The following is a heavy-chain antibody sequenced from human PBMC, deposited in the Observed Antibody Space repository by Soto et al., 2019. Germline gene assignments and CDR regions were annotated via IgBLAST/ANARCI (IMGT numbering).Heavy chain of an antibody. CDR2: IYASGGST. V-gene: IGHV1-46*01. CDR1: GYTFTSYN. CDR3: FRGGFPDYGKEGRY. J-gene: IGHJ4*02. Sequence: QVQLMQSGAEVKKPGASVKVFCKASGYTFTSYNVHWVRQAPGQGLEWMGIIYASGGSTTYAQNFQGRLTVTRDTSTSTVYMELSSLRSDDTAVYYCFRGGFPDYGKEGRYWGQGTLVTVSS. D-gene: IGHD4-17*01.